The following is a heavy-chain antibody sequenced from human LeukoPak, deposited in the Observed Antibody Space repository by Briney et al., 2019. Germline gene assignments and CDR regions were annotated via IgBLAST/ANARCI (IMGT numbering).Heavy chain of an antibody. CDR3: ARGEEGAFDP. V-gene: IGHV1-3*01. CDR2: INAGNGNT. J-gene: IGHJ5*02. Sequence: GASVKVSCRASGYTFTSYAMHWVGQAPGQRLEWMGWINAGNGNTKYSQRFQGRVTITRDTSASTAYMELSSLRSEDTAVYYCARGEEGAFDPWGQGTLVTVSS. CDR1: GYTFTSYA.